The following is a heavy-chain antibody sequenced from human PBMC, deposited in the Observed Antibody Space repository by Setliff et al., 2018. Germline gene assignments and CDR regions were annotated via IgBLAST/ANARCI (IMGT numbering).Heavy chain of an antibody. Sequence: SVQVSCKASGYAFTAYYIHWVRQAPGQGLEWMGWINPNAGNINYIQKFQGRVTMTRDTSISTAYMELRRLKSDDTAVYYCARGEHIVSGDFYHYIDVWGKGTTVTVSS. CDR1: GYAFTAYY. J-gene: IGHJ6*03. V-gene: IGHV1-2*02. CDR3: ARGEHIVSGDFYHYIDV. D-gene: IGHD2-15*01. CDR2: INPNAGNI.